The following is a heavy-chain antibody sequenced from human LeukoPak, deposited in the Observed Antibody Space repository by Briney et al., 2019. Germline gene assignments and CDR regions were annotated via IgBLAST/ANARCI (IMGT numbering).Heavy chain of an antibody. V-gene: IGHV3-66*01. CDR2: ISGDGTT. CDR3: ARDVPPYLTSPWGLDV. D-gene: IGHD1-14*01. CDR1: GFTVSGNY. J-gene: IGHJ6*02. Sequence: GGSLRLSCAATGFTVSGNYISWVRQAPGKGLEWVSLISGDGTTYYADPVKGRFTISRDNSKNTVHLQMNSLRPEDAALYHCARDVPPYLTSPWGLDVWGQGTTVIVSS.